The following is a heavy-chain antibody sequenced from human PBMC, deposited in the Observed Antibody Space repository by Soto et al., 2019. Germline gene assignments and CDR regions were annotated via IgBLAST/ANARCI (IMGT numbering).Heavy chain of an antibody. CDR3: AKTPHYDSSGYYSWFDL. CDR2: ISGYNGNT. Sequence: QVQLVQSGAEVKKPGASVKVSCKASGYTFSTSGISWVRQAPGQGLEWMGWISGYNGNTIYAQNLHGRVTMTTETSTTTAYMELRSLRSDDTAVYYCAKTPHYDSSGYYSWFDLWGQGTLVTVSS. CDR1: GYTFSTSG. J-gene: IGHJ5*02. D-gene: IGHD3-22*01. V-gene: IGHV1-18*01.